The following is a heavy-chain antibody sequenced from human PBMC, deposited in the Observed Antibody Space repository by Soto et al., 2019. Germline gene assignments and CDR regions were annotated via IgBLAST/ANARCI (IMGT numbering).Heavy chain of an antibody. Sequence: GGSLRLSCAASGFTFSSYSMNWVRQAPGKGLEWVSYISSSSSTIYYADSVKGRFTISRDNAKNSLYLQMNSLRAEDTAVYYCARGDYYGSGIMDVWGQGTTVTVSS. V-gene: IGHV3-48*01. D-gene: IGHD3-10*01. CDR3: ARGDYYGSGIMDV. J-gene: IGHJ6*02. CDR2: ISSSSSTI. CDR1: GFTFSSYS.